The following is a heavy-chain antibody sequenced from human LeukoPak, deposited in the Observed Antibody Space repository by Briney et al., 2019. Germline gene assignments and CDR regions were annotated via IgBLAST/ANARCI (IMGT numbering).Heavy chain of an antibody. J-gene: IGHJ4*02. Sequence: GASVKVSCKASGGTFSSYAISWVRQAPGQGLEWMGRIIPILGIANYAQKFQGRVTITADKSTSTAYMEPSSLRSEDTAVYYCARALPYYDFWSGYDDYWGQGTLVTVSS. CDR3: ARALPYYDFWSGYDDY. V-gene: IGHV1-69*04. D-gene: IGHD3-3*01. CDR2: IIPILGIA. CDR1: GGTFSSYA.